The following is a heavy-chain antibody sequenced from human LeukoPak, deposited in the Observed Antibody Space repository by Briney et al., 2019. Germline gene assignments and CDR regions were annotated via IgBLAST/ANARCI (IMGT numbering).Heavy chain of an antibody. CDR2: ISDSGNT. CDR3: AKGFDYSGAWGRRFDY. D-gene: IGHD4-11*01. V-gene: IGHV3-23*01. J-gene: IGHJ4*02. CDR1: AFTLSNNA. Sequence: AGSLSLSCAASAFTLSNNAMSRVRQAPGKGLEWVSAISDSGNTYHADSVKGRFTISRDSSKNTLFLQMNSLRPEDTAIYYCAKGFDYSGAWGRRFDYWGQGTLVTVSS.